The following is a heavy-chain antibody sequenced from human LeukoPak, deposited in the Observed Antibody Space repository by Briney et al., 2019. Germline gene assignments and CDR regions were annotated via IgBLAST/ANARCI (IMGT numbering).Heavy chain of an antibody. V-gene: IGHV3-23*01. D-gene: IGHD5-12*01. J-gene: IGHJ1*01. CDR3: ATESRGYSGYDLVV. CDR2: ISGSGGST. Sequence: GGSLRLSCAASGFTFSSYAMSWVRQAPGKGLEWVSAISGSGGSTYYADSVKGRFNISRDNSKNTLYLQMNSLRAEDTAVYYCATESRGYSGYDLVVWGQGTLVTVSS. CDR1: GFTFSSYA.